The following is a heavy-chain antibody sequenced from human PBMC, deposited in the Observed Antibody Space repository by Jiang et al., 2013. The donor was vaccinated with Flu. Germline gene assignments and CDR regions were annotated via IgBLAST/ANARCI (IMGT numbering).Heavy chain of an antibody. CDR2: INTNTGNP. Sequence: TSYAMNWVRQAPGQGLEWMGWINTNTGNPTYAQGFTGRFVFSLDTSVSTAYLQISSLKAEDTAVYYCARDPGIAAAEPLGYWGQGTLVTVSS. V-gene: IGHV7-4-1*02. CDR3: ARDPGIAAAEPLGY. D-gene: IGHD6-13*01. CDR1: TSYA. J-gene: IGHJ4*02.